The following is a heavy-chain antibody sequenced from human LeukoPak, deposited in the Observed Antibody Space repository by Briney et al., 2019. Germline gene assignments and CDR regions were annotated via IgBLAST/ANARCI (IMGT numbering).Heavy chain of an antibody. J-gene: IGHJ4*02. D-gene: IGHD1-1*01. V-gene: IGHV4-59*08. CDR3: ARRYNWNDRWD. CDR2: IYYSGST. Sequence: SETLSLTCTVSGGSISSHYWSWIRQPPGKGLEWIGYIYYSGSTNYNPSLKSRVTISVDTSKNQFSLKLSSVTAADTAVYYCARRYNWNDRWDWGQGTLVTVSP. CDR1: GGSISSHY.